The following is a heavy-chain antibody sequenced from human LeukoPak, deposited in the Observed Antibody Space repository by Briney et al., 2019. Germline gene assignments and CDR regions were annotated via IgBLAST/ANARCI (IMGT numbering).Heavy chain of an antibody. Sequence: GGSLRLSCVASGSTFSSYGMQWVRQAPGKGLEWVAVISHDGTVQYYADSVKGRFTISRDTSKSSLYLQMNSLRPEDTALYFCAKEHREKSSREYDFWGQGTLVTVSS. V-gene: IGHV3-30*18. CDR1: GSTFSSYG. D-gene: IGHD3-10*01. CDR2: ISHDGTVQ. CDR3: AKEHREKSSREYDF. J-gene: IGHJ4*02.